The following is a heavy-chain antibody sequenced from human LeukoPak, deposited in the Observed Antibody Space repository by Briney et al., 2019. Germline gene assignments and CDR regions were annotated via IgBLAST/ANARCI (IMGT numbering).Heavy chain of an antibody. CDR3: ARAVGGYCGGDCPDI. V-gene: IGHV4-38-2*01. Sequence: PSETLPLTCAVSGYSISSGYYWGWIRQPPGKGLEWIGSIYHSGSTYYNPSLKSRVTISVDTSKNQFSLKLSSVTAADTAVYYCARAVGGYCGGDCPDIWGQGTMVTVSS. J-gene: IGHJ3*02. D-gene: IGHD2-21*02. CDR2: IYHSGST. CDR1: GYSISSGYY.